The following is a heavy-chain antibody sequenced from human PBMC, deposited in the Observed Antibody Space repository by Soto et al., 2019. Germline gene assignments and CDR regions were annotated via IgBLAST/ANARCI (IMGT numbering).Heavy chain of an antibody. CDR3: AKDRVPIYDFWSGYYKAYYYGMDV. D-gene: IGHD3-3*01. CDR1: GFTFSSYA. Sequence: GESLKISCAASGFTFSSYAMSWVRQAPGKGLEWVSAISGSGGSTYYADSVKGRFTISRDNSKNTLYLQMNSLRAEDTAVYYCAKDRVPIYDFWSGYYKAYYYGMDVWGQGTTVTVSS. CDR2: ISGSGGST. V-gene: IGHV3-23*01. J-gene: IGHJ6*02.